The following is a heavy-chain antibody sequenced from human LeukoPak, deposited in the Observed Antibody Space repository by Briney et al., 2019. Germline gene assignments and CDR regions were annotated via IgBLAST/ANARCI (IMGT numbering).Heavy chain of an antibody. D-gene: IGHD6-13*01. Sequence: SVEVSCKASGGTFSSYAISWVRQAPGQGLEWMGGIIPIFGTANYAQKFQGRVTITADESTSTAYMELSSLRSEDTAVYYCARDLGYSSSWYVFDYWGQGTLVTVSS. J-gene: IGHJ4*02. CDR2: IIPIFGTA. CDR3: ARDLGYSSSWYVFDY. V-gene: IGHV1-69*13. CDR1: GGTFSSYA.